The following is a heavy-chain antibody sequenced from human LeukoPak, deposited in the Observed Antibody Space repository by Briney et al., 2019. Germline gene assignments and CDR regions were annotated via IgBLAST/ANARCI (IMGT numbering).Heavy chain of an antibody. CDR2: IGTAGDT. CDR3: ARGLPYRYGSGSYIDY. J-gene: IGHJ4*02. Sequence: PGGSLRLSCTVSQFTLNRHWMSWVRQATGKGLEWVSAIGTAGDTYYPGSVKGRFTISRENAKNSLYLQMNSLRAGGTAVYYCARGLPYRYGSGSYIDYWGQGTLVTVSS. V-gene: IGHV3-13*01. CDR1: QFTLNRHW. D-gene: IGHD3-10*01.